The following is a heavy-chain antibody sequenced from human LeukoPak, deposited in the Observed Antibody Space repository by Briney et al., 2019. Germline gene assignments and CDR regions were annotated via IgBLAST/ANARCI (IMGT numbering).Heavy chain of an antibody. D-gene: IGHD6-6*01. CDR1: GFTFSDYY. CDR3: ARGGAARPDY. CDR2: ISSSSNNI. Sequence: SGGSLRLSCAASGFTFSDYYMSWIRQAPGKGLEWVSYISSSSNNIAYADSVKGRFTISRDNVKNSLYLQINSLRVEDTSVYYCARGGAARPDYWGQGTLVTVSS. V-gene: IGHV3-11*06. J-gene: IGHJ4*02.